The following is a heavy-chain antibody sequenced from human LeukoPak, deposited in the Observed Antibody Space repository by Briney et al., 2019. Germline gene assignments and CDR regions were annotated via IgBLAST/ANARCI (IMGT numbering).Heavy chain of an antibody. V-gene: IGHV5-51*01. CDR1: GYSFTSYW. CDR2: IYPGDSDT. CDR3: ARGRELGPYYFDY. Sequence: GESLKISCKGSGYSFTSYWIGWVRQMPGKGLEWMGIIYPGDSDTRYSPSFQGQVTISVDKSISTAYLQWSSLKASDTAIFYCARGRELGPYYFDYWGQGTLVTVSS. D-gene: IGHD3-10*01. J-gene: IGHJ4*02.